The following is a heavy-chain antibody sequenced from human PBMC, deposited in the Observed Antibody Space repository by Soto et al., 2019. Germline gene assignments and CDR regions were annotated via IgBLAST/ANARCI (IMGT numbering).Heavy chain of an antibody. Sequence: DVQLVESGGGLVKPGGSLRLSCAASKFTFSSYSMNWVRQAPGKGLEWVSSISGSSDYIFYADSVKGRFTISRDNAKNSLYLQMNSLRAEDTGVYYCASDSSTPAVAGTRSDYWGQGTLVTVSS. CDR3: ASDSSTPAVAGTRSDY. CDR1: KFTFSSYS. CDR2: ISGSSDYI. V-gene: IGHV3-21*01. D-gene: IGHD6-19*01. J-gene: IGHJ4*02.